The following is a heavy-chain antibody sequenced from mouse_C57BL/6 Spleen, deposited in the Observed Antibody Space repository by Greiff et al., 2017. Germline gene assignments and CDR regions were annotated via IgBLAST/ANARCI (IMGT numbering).Heavy chain of an antibody. J-gene: IGHJ2*01. V-gene: IGHV5-4*01. D-gene: IGHD4-1*01. CDR2: ISDGGRYT. CDR3: AREGSNWDSLDY. Sequence: EVQVVESGGGLVKPGGSLKLSCAASGFTFSSYAMSWVRQTPEKRLEWVATISDGGRYTYYPDNVKGRFTISRDNAKNNLYLQMSHLKSEDTAMYYCAREGSNWDSLDYWGQGTTLTVSS. CDR1: GFTFSSYA.